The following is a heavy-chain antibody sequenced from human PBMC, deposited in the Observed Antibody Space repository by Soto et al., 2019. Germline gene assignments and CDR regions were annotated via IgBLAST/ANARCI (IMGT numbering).Heavy chain of an antibody. Sequence: EVQLLESGGGLVRPGGSLTLSCAASGFTFSNHLIHWVRQAPGEGLEWVSGFAGNFVTLLYADSVKGRFTISRDNSKNTSDLQMNNLRAEDTAIYYCVREGRLGVEGFDVWGQGRLVTVSS. J-gene: IGHJ4*02. CDR1: GFTFSNHL. CDR3: VREGRLGVEGFDV. V-gene: IGHV3-23*01. CDR2: FAGNFVTL. D-gene: IGHD1-26*01.